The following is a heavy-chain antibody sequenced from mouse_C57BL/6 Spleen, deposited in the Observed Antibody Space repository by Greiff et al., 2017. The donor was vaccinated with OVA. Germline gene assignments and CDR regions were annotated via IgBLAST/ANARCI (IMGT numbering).Heavy chain of an antibody. CDR2: INPNNGGT. CDR3: ARGGYSHWYFDV. D-gene: IGHD2-3*01. V-gene: IGHV1-26*01. Sequence: VQLQQSGPELVKPGASVKISCKASGYTFTDYYMNWVKQSHGKSLEWIGDINPNNGGTSYNQKFKGKATLTVDKSSSTAYMELRSLTSEDSAVYYCARGGYSHWYFDVWGTGTTVTVSS. CDR1: GYTFTDYY. J-gene: IGHJ1*03.